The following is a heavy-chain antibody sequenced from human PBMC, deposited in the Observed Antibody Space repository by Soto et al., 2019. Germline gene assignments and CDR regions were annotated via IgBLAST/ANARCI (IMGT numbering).Heavy chain of an antibody. CDR3: ARDLEGPDYGDIHHAFDI. Sequence: GGSLRLSCAASGFTVSSNYMSWVRQAPGKGLEWVSVIYSGGSTYYADSVKGRFTISRHNSKNTLYLQMNNLRAEDTAVYYCARDLEGPDYGDIHHAFDIWGQGTMVTVSS. J-gene: IGHJ3*02. CDR2: IYSGGST. V-gene: IGHV3-53*04. CDR1: GFTVSSNY. D-gene: IGHD4-17*01.